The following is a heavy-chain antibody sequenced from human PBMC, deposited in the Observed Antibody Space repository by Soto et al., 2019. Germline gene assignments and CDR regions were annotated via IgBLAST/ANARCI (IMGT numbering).Heavy chain of an antibody. V-gene: IGHV1-24*01. CDR1: GYTLTELS. CDR2: FDPEDGET. J-gene: IGHJ3*02. Sequence: ASVKVSCKVSGYTLTELSMHWVRQAPGKGLEWMGGFDPEDGETIYAQKFQGRVTMTEDTSTDTAYMELSSLRSEDTAVYYCATGGRITMVRGVTPGGAFDIWGQGTMVTVSS. CDR3: ATGGRITMVRGVTPGGAFDI. D-gene: IGHD3-10*01.